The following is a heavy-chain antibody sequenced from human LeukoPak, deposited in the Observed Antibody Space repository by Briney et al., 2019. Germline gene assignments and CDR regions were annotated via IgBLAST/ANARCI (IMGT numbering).Heavy chain of an antibody. CDR2: ISSSSSYI. CDR3: ARDPGGDYGGYDY. CDR1: GFTFRIFG. Sequence: GGSLRLSCAASGFTFRIFGMSWVRQGPGKGLEWVSSISSSSSYIYYADSVKGRFTISRDNAKNSLYLQMNSLRAEDTAVYYCARDPGGDYGGYDYWGQGTLVTVSS. V-gene: IGHV3-21*01. D-gene: IGHD4/OR15-4a*01. J-gene: IGHJ4*02.